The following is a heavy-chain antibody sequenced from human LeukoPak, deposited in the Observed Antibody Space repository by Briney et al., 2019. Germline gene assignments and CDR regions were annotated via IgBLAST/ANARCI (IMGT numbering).Heavy chain of an antibody. V-gene: IGHV1-2*02. Sequence: ASVKVSCKASGYTFAGYYMHWVRQAPGQGLEWMGWINPNSGGTNYAQKFQGRVTMTRDTSISTAYMELSRLRSDDTAVYYCARNSLDYYDSSGLRVPPFYFDYWGQGTLVTVSS. CDR3: ARNSLDYYDSSGLRVPPFYFDY. CDR1: GYTFAGYY. CDR2: INPNSGGT. J-gene: IGHJ4*02. D-gene: IGHD3-22*01.